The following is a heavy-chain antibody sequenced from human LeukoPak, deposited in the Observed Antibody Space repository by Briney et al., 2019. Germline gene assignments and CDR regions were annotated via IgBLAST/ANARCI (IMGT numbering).Heavy chain of an antibody. CDR1: GYTFTGYY. Sequence: ASVKVSCKASGYTFTGYYMHWVRQAPGQGLEWMGWINPNSGGTNYAQKFQGRVTMTRDTSISTAHMELSRLGSDDTAVYYCAREWELNSFDYWGQGTLVTVSS. CDR3: AREWELNSFDY. V-gene: IGHV1-2*02. CDR2: INPNSGGT. D-gene: IGHD1-26*01. J-gene: IGHJ4*02.